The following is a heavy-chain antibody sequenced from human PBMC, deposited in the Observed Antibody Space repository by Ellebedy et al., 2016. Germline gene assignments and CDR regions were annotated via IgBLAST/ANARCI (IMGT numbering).Heavy chain of an antibody. D-gene: IGHD3-10*01. V-gene: IGHV4-61*01. CDR2: IFTGGRTNLNPST. CDR3: SLWFAEAQYAFDI. Sequence: SETLSLTXTVSGGSVNSDSYYWNWIRQSPGKGLEWIGYIFTGGRTNLNPSTYYNPSLESRVTMSIDTSKNQFSLRLSSVTAADTAVYYCSLWFAEAQYAFDIWGQGTMVAVSS. CDR1: GGSVNSDSYY. J-gene: IGHJ3*02.